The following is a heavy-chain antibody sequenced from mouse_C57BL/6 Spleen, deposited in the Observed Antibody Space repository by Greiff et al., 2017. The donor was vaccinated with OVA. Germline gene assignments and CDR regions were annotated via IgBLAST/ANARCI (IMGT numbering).Heavy chain of an antibody. CDR2: ISSGSSTI. Sequence: DVQLVESGGGLVKPGGSLKLSCAASGFTFSDYGMHWVRQAPEKGLEWVAYISSGSSTIYYADTVKGRFTISRDNAKNTLFLQMTSLWSEDTAMYYCARDYYGEGWYFDVWGTGTTVTVSS. J-gene: IGHJ1*03. CDR3: ARDYYGEGWYFDV. V-gene: IGHV5-17*01. CDR1: GFTFSDYG. D-gene: IGHD1-1*01.